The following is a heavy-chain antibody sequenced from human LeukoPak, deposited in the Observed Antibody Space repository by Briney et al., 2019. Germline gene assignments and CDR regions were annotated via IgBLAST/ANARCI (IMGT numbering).Heavy chain of an antibody. CDR3: ARALAAGGTKNNYYYYGMDG. D-gene: IGHD2-15*01. CDR1: DFTFSILS. V-gene: IGHV3-21*01. Sequence: PWGSLRSSCAAFDFTFSILSLNWCRRPPGKGLKGWSSIGGSSSYIYYDNSVKGRLTNARDNAKKSLYLEINSLRAEDTAVYDCARALAAGGTKNNYYYYGMDGWGKGTTVTVSS. CDR2: IGGSSSYI. J-gene: IGHJ6*04.